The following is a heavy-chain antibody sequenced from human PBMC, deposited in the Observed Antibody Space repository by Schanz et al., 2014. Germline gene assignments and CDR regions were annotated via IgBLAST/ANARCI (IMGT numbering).Heavy chain of an antibody. CDR3: ARARRITSFRGIGFGY. D-gene: IGHD3-10*01. Sequence: QVQLQQWGAGLLKPSETLSLTCAVSGGSFRGYFWTWIRQPPGKGLEWIGEISHVGSTNYNSSLQGRVPSSVASAQTQFSLKMASVTAADTAVYFCARARRITSFRGIGFGYWGQGSLVTVSS. J-gene: IGHJ4*02. CDR2: ISHVGST. V-gene: IGHV4-34*02. CDR1: GGSFRGYF.